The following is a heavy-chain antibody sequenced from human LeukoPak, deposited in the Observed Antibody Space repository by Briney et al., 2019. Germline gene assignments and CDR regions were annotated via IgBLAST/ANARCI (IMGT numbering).Heavy chain of an antibody. V-gene: IGHV2-70*04. J-gene: IGHJ4*02. CDR1: GFPLSTSEMR. D-gene: IGHD3-22*01. CDR3: ARQGYYDSSGHYYLDY. CDR2: IDWDDDK. Sequence: SGPTLVNPTQTLTLTCTFSGFPLSTSEMRVSWIRQPPGKALEWLARIDWDDDKFFSTSLKTRLTISKDTSKNQLVLTMTNMDPVDTATHYCARQGYYDSSGHYYLDYWGQGTLVTVSS.